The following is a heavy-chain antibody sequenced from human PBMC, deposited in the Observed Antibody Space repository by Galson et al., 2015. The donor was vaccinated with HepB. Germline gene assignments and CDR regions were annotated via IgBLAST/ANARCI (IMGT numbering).Heavy chain of an antibody. D-gene: IGHD3-22*01. CDR1: GDSVSSNSAA. V-gene: IGHV6-1*01. J-gene: IGHJ3*02. CDR3: ARETTMIVVVADAFDI. CDR2: TYYRSKWYN. Sequence: CAISGDSVSSNSAAWNWIRQSPSRGLEWLGRTYYRSKWYNDYAVSVKSRITINPDTSKNQFSLQLNSVTPEDTAVYYCARETTMIVVVADAFDIWGQGTMVTVSS.